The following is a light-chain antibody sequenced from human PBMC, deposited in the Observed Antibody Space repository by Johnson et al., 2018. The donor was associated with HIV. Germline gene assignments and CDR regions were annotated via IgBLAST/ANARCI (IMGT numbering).Light chain of an antibody. Sequence: QSVLTQPPSVSAAPGQKVTISCSGSSSNIGNNYVSWYQQLPGTAPKLLIYDNNKRPSGIPDRFSGSKSGTSATLGITGLQTGDEADYYCGKWERSLRVYVIGTGTKVTVL. J-gene: IGLJ1*01. CDR1: SSNIGNNY. CDR2: DNN. V-gene: IGLV1-51*01. CDR3: GKWERSLRVYV.